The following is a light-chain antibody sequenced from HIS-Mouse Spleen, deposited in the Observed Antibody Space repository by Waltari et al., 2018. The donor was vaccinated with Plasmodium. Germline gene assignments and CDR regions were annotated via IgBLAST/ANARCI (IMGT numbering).Light chain of an antibody. CDR1: KDISNY. Sequence: IQMTQSPSSLSASVGDRVNIPCQASKDISNYLNWYQQKPGKAPKLLIYDASNLETGVPSRFSGSGSGTDFTFTISSLQPEDIATYYCQQYDNLPYTFGQGTKLEIK. CDR2: DAS. V-gene: IGKV1-33*01. CDR3: QQYDNLPYT. J-gene: IGKJ2*01.